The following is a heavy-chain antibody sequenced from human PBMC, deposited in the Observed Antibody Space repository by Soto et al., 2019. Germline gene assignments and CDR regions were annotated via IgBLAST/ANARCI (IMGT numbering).Heavy chain of an antibody. CDR1: GYTFTSYD. J-gene: IGHJ6*03. CDR3: ARGDIVATITDYYYYMDV. CDR2: MNPNRGNT. D-gene: IGHD5-12*01. Sequence: ASVKVSCKASGYTFTSYDINWVRQATGQGLEWMGWMNPNRGNTGYAQKFQGRVTMTRNTSISTAYMELSSLRSEDTAVYYCARGDIVATITDYYYYMDVWGKGTTVTVSS. V-gene: IGHV1-8*01.